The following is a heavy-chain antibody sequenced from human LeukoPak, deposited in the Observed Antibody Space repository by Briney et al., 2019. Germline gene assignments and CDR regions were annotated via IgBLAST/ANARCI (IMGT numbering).Heavy chain of an antibody. Sequence: SETLSLTCTVPGGSISSYYWSWIRKPPAKGLEWIGYIYTSGSANYNPSLKSRVTISVDTSKNQFHLKLSSVTAAATAVYYCASSESGSYSDAFDIWGQGTMVTVSS. J-gene: IGHJ3*02. CDR1: GGSISSYY. D-gene: IGHD1-26*01. V-gene: IGHV4-4*09. CDR2: IYTSGSA. CDR3: ASSESGSYSDAFDI.